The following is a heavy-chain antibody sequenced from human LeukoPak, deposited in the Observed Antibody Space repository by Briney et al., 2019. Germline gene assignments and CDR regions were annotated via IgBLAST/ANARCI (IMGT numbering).Heavy chain of an antibody. CDR3: ASLDGYNYGFLDY. CDR1: GYTFTSYY. D-gene: IGHD5-24*01. CDR2: INPSGGST. V-gene: IGHV1-46*01. J-gene: IGHJ4*02. Sequence: ASVKVSCKASGYTFTSYYMHWVRQAPGQGLEWMGIINPSGGSTSYAQKFQGRVTITADESTSTAYMELSSLRSEDTAVYYCASLDGYNYGFLDYWGQGTLVTVSS.